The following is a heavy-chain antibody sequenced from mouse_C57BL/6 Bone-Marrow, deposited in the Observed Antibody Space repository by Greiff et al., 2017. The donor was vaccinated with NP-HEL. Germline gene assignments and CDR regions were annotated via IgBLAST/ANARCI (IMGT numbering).Heavy chain of an antibody. V-gene: IGHV14-1*01. CDR2: IDPEDGDT. D-gene: IGHD1-1*01. Sequence: EVKLVESGAELVRPGASVKLSCTASGFNIKDYYMHWVKQRPEQGLEWIGRIDPEDGDTEYAPKFQGKATMTADTYSNTAYLQLSSLTSEDTAVYYCTTRITTVVGYWGQGTTLTVSS. J-gene: IGHJ2*01. CDR1: GFNIKDYY. CDR3: TTRITTVVGY.